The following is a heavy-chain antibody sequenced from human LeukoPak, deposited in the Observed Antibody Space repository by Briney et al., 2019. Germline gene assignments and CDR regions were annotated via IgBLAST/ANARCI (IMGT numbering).Heavy chain of an antibody. Sequence: SETLFLTCTVSGYSISSGFYWGWIRQPPGKGLEWIGNVYHGGSSYYNPSLKSRITISVDTSKNQFSLNLYSVTAADTAVYYCARDLKYYYDSSGSAYDYWGQGTLVTVSS. V-gene: IGHV4-38-2*02. CDR2: VYHGGSS. D-gene: IGHD3-22*01. J-gene: IGHJ4*02. CDR3: ARDLKYYYDSSGSAYDY. CDR1: GYSISSGFY.